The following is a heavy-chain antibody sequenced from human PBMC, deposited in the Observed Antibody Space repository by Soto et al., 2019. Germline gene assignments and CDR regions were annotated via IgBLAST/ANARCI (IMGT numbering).Heavy chain of an antibody. CDR3: ARGRGSWGWTRDYYYYYGMDV. V-gene: IGHV4-34*01. CDR1: GGSFSVYY. CDR2: INHSGST. Sequence: PSETLSLTCAVYGGSFSVYYWSWIRQPPGKGLEWIGEINHSGSTNYNPSLKSRVTISVDTSKNQFSLKLSSVTAADTAVYYCARGRGSWGWTRDYYYYYGMDVWGQGTTVTVSS. D-gene: IGHD3-16*01. J-gene: IGHJ6*02.